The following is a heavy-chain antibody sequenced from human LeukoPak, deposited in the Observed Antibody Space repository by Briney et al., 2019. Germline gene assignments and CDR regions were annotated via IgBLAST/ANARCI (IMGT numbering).Heavy chain of an antibody. V-gene: IGHV4-31*03. CDR2: IYYSGST. CDR3: ARGRLRSAFDI. Sequence: SETLSLTCTVSGGSISSGGYYWRWLRQHPGRGLEWIGYIYYSGSTYYNPSLKSRVTISVDTSKNQFSLKLSSVTAADTAVYYCARGRLRSAFDIWGQGTMVTVSS. J-gene: IGHJ3*02. CDR1: GGSISSGGYY. D-gene: IGHD3-10*02.